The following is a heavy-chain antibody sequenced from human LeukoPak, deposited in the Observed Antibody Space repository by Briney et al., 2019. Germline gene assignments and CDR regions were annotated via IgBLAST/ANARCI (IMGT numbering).Heavy chain of an antibody. CDR2: INHSGST. V-gene: IGHV4-34*01. J-gene: IGHJ5*02. CDR1: GGSFSGYY. CDR3: ARGRDGYNYPSWFDP. D-gene: IGHD5-24*01. Sequence: SETLSLTCAVYGGSFSGYYWSWIRQPPGKGLEWIGEINHSGSTNYNPSLKSRVTISVGTSKNQFSLKLSSVTAADTAVYYCARGRDGYNYPSWFDPWGQGTLVTVSS.